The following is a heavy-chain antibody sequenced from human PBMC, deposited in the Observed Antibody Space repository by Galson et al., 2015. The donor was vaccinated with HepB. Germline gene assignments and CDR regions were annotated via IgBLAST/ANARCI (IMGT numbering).Heavy chain of an antibody. D-gene: IGHD3-22*01. Sequence: SLRLSCAASGFAFSSSSMNWIRQAPGKGLEWISSITNSGTYIHYADSVRGRFTGSGDNAKNSLYLQMNSLRAEDTAVYYCARALVVIDHWYFDLWGRGTLVTVSS. CDR2: ITNSGTYI. CDR3: ARALVVIDHWYFDL. CDR1: GFAFSSSS. J-gene: IGHJ2*01. V-gene: IGHV3-21*01.